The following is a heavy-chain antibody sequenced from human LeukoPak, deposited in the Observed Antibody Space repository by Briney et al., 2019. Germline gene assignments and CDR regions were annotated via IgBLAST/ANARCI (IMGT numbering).Heavy chain of an antibody. J-gene: IGHJ4*02. V-gene: IGHV1-18*01. D-gene: IGHD3-22*01. CDR3: ARDKDDYYESSGYSNEEYFDF. CDR2: ISAYNGNT. CDR1: GYTFTSYG. Sequence: ASVKVSCKASGYTFTSYGISWVRQAPGQGLEWMGWISAYNGNTNHAQKLQGRVTMTTDTSTSTAYMELRSLRSDDTAVYYCARDKDDYYESSGYSNEEYFDFWGQGTLVTVSS.